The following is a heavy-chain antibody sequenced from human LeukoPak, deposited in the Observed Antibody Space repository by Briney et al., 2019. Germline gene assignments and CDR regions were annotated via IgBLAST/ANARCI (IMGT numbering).Heavy chain of an antibody. V-gene: IGHV3-21*01. Sequence: KPGGSLRLSCAASGFTFSSYSMNWVRQAPGKGLEWVSSISSSSSYIYYADSVKGRFTISRDNAKNSLYLQMNSLRAEDTAVYYCAREGLWFGELLDWGQGTLVTVSS. CDR3: AREGLWFGELLD. D-gene: IGHD3-10*01. CDR1: GFTFSSYS. J-gene: IGHJ4*02. CDR2: ISSSSSYI.